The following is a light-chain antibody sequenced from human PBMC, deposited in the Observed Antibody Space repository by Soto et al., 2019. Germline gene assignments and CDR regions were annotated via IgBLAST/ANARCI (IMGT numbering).Light chain of an antibody. CDR1: SSDVGAYNY. V-gene: IGLV2-14*01. J-gene: IGLJ1*01. Sequence: QSVLTQPASVSGSPGQTITISCTGTSSDVGAYNYVSWYQHHPGKAPKLMIFEVHSRPSGVSSRFSGSKSGNTASLTISGLQTEDEADYYCSSYTTSNTNVFGTGTKLTVL. CDR2: EVH. CDR3: SSYTTSNTNV.